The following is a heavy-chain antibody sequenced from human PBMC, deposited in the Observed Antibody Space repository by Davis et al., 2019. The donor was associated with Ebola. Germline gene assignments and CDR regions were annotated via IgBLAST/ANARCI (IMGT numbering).Heavy chain of an antibody. CDR3: ARGDIGEYWDAFDI. CDR1: GFTFSSYA. J-gene: IGHJ3*02. CDR2: ISGSGGST. Sequence: GESLKISCAASGFTFSSYAMSWVRQAPGKGLEWVSAISGSGGSTYYADSVKGRFTISRDNSKNTLYLQMNSLRAEDTAVYYCARGDIGEYWDAFDIWGQGTMVTVSS. V-gene: IGHV3-23*01. D-gene: IGHD4-17*01.